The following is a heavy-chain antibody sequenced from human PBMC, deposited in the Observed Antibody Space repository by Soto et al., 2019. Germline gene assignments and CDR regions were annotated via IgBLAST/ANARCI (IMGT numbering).Heavy chain of an antibody. CDR3: ARDRRDHYGSGSYFPDY. V-gene: IGHV1-69*08. Sequence: QVQLVQSGAEVQKPGSSEKVSCKASGGTFSSYTISWVRQAPGQGLEWMGRIIPILGIANYAQKFQGRVTITADKCTSTAYMELSSLRSEDTAVYYCARDRRDHYGSGSYFPDYWGQGTLVTVSS. CDR2: IIPILGIA. J-gene: IGHJ4*02. D-gene: IGHD3-10*01. CDR1: GGTFSSYT.